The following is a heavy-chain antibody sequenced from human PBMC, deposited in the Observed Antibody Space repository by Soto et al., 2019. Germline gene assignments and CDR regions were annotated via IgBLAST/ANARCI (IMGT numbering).Heavy chain of an antibody. J-gene: IGHJ4*02. Sequence: GASVKVSCKTSEYTFTDNYIYWLRQAPGQGLEWMGWLNPNTGATDFAQRFQGRVTLTSDTSISTAYMELSRLTSDDTAVFYCAKQSCSSTSCFYNYWGRGTRVTVSS. CDR2: LNPNTGAT. V-gene: IGHV1-2*02. CDR3: AKQSCSSTSCFYNY. CDR1: EYTFTDNY. D-gene: IGHD2-2*01.